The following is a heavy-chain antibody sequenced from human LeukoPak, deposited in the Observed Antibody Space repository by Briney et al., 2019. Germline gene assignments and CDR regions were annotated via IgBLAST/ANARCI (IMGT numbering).Heavy chain of an antibody. J-gene: IGHJ4*02. CDR3: ASRVPIGH. V-gene: IGHV4-34*01. CDR2: INHSGST. Sequence: SETLSLTCAVYGGSFSGYYWSWIRQPPGKGPEWIGEINHSGSTNYNPSLKSRVTISVDTSKNQFSLKLSSVTAADTAVYYCASRVPIGHWGQGTLVTVSS. D-gene: IGHD3-10*01. CDR1: GGSFSGYY.